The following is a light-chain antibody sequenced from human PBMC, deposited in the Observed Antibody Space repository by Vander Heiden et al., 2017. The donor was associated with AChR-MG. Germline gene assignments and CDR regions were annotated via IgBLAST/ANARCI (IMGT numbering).Light chain of an antibody. CDR1: QGISSY. CDR2: AAS. Sequence: AIRITQSPSSLSASTGDRVTITCRASQGISSYLAWYQQKPGKAPKLLIYAASTLQSGVPSRFSGSGSGTDFTLTISCLQSEDFATYYCLQDDSYPQTFGQRTKVEIK. J-gene: IGKJ1*01. V-gene: IGKV1-8*01. CDR3: LQDDSYPQT.